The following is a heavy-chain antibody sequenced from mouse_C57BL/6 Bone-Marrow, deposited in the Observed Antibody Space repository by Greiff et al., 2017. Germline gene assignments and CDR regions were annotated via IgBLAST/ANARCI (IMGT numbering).Heavy chain of an antibody. J-gene: IGHJ2*01. Sequence: QVQLQQSGPELVKPGASVKISCKASGYAFSSSWMNWVKQRPGKGLEWIGRIYPGDGDTNYNGKFKGKATLTADKSSSTAYMQLSSLTSEDSAVYFCARSKDSYYFDDWGQGTTLTVSS. CDR1: GYAFSSSW. CDR3: ARSKDSYYFDD. CDR2: IYPGDGDT. V-gene: IGHV1-82*01.